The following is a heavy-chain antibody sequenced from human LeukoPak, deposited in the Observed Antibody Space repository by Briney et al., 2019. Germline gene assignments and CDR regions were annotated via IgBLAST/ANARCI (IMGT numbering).Heavy chain of an antibody. J-gene: IGHJ4*02. Sequence: ASVKVSCKASGYTFTSYDINWVRQATGQGLEWMGWMNPNSGNTGYAQNFQGRVTMTTDTSTNTAYMELSSLTSDDTAVYYCARERWYYGSGRVFDYWGQGTLVTVSS. CDR1: GYTFTSYD. CDR3: ARERWYYGSGRVFDY. V-gene: IGHV1-8*02. CDR2: MNPNSGNT. D-gene: IGHD3-10*01.